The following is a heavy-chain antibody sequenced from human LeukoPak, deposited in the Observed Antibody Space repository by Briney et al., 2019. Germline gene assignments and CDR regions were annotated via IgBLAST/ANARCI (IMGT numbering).Heavy chain of an antibody. Sequence: ASVNVTCKTSGYTFTDYYIHWVRQPPGQGLEWMGGINPNSGDTHYAQTFQGRVTMTRDPSISTAYMELSRLRSDDTAVYYCARDAPTNWFDPWGQGTLVTVSS. CDR3: ARDAPTNWFDP. V-gene: IGHV1-2*02. CDR1: GYTFTDYY. CDR2: INPNSGDT. J-gene: IGHJ5*02.